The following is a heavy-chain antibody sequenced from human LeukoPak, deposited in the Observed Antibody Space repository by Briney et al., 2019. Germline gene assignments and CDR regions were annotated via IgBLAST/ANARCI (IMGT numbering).Heavy chain of an antibody. CDR3: AGRHCYDSSGFLEGYYYYGMDV. V-gene: IGHV1-69*04. Sequence: SVKVSCKASGGTFSSYAISWVRQAPGQGLEWMGRIIPILGIANYAQKFQGRVTITADKSTSTAYMELSSLRSEDTAVYYCAGRHCYDSSGFLEGYYYYGMDVWGQGTTVTVSS. D-gene: IGHD3-22*01. CDR2: IIPILGIA. J-gene: IGHJ6*02. CDR1: GGTFSSYA.